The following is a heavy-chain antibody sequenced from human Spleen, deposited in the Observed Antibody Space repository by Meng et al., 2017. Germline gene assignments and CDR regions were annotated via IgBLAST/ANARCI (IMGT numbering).Heavy chain of an antibody. CDR3: ARDPLAHTAMVGGMDV. J-gene: IGHJ6*02. CDR2: ISGTGDAT. V-gene: IGHV3-23*01. Sequence: GGSLRLSCVASGFAFSNHPMAWVRQAPGKGLEWVSTISGTGDATHYADLVKGRFIISRDNAENSLYLQMNSLRAEDTAVYYYARDPLAHTAMVGGMDVWGQGTTVTVSS. CDR1: GFAFSNHP. D-gene: IGHD5-18*01.